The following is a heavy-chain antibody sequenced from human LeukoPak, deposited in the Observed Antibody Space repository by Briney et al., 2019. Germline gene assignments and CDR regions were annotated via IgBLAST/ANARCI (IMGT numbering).Heavy chain of an antibody. D-gene: IGHD6-19*01. CDR1: GFTFSSYG. CDR2: IWYDGSNK. V-gene: IGHV3-33*01. CDR3: ARDPVAGRDLVLDY. Sequence: GGSLRLSCAASGFTFSSYGMHWVRQAPGKGLEWVAVIWYDGSNKYYADSVKGRFTISRDNSKNTLYLQMNSLRAEDTVVYYCARDPVAGRDLVLDYWGQGTLVTVSS. J-gene: IGHJ4*02.